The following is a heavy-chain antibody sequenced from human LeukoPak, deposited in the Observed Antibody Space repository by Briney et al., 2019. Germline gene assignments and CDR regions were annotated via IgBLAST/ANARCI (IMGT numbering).Heavy chain of an antibody. Sequence: PGGSLRLSCAACGFTFNNYAASWVRQAPGKGLEWVSAFVGGDTTYYADSVKGRFTISRDNSRNTLYLQMNTLRAEDTAVYYCAKQARYSNFWSGYLYYFDYWGQGTLVTVSS. D-gene: IGHD3-3*01. CDR3: AKQARYSNFWSGYLYYFDY. V-gene: IGHV3-23*01. J-gene: IGHJ4*02. CDR1: GFTFNNYA. CDR2: FVGGDTT.